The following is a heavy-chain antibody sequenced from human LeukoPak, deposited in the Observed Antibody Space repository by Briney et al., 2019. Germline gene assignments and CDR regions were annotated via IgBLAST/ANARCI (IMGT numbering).Heavy chain of an antibody. CDR1: GFTVSSNY. Sequence: SGGSLRLSCAASGFTVSSNYMSWVRQAPGKGLEWVSVIYSGGSTYYADSVKGRFTISRDNSKNTLYLQMNSLRAEDTAVYYCARDYRAVPRTYIVGPRGYYYGMDVWGQGTTVTVSS. CDR3: ARDYRAVPRTYIVGPRGYYYGMDV. CDR2: IYSGGST. V-gene: IGHV3-53*01. J-gene: IGHJ6*02. D-gene: IGHD6-19*01.